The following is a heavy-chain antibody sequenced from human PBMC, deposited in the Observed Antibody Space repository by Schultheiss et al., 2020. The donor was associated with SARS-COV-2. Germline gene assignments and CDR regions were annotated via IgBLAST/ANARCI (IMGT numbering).Heavy chain of an antibody. CDR1: GGSFSGYY. CDR3: ARDLGSPYYYYYGMDV. CDR2: VRLSGST. Sequence: SQTLSLTCAVYGGSFSGYYWSWVRQPPGKGLEWIGYVRLSGSTDYNPSLRSRVTISVDTSKNQFSLRLTSVTAADTAVYYCARDLGSPYYYYYGMDVWGQGTTVTVSS. V-gene: IGHV4-59*01. D-gene: IGHD1-26*01. J-gene: IGHJ6*02.